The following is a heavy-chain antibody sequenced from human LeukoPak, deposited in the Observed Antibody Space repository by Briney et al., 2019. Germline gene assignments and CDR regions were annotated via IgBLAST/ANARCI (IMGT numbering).Heavy chain of an antibody. J-gene: IGHJ1*01. CDR2: IYTSGST. CDR3: ANVIDYDSSGYPEYFQH. CDR1: GVSISGDY. V-gene: IGHV4-4*07. D-gene: IGHD3-22*01. Sequence: SETLSLTCTVSGVSISGDYWSWIRQPAGTGLEWIGRIYTSGSTNYNPSLKSRVTMSVDTSKNQFSLKLSSVTAADTAVYYCANVIDYDSSGYPEYFQHWGQGTLVTVSS.